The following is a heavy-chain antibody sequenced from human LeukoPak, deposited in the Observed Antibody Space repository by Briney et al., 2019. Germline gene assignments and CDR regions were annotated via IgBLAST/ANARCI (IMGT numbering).Heavy chain of an antibody. J-gene: IGHJ6*02. CDR2: IYSDGRT. Sequence: TGGSLRLSCAASGFTVSSSHLTWVRQAPGKGLEWVSLIYSDGRTYYADSVRGRFTISRDNSKNTLYLQMNSLRVEDTAVYYCVRPKHSSISWLHYGMDVWGQGTTVIVSS. D-gene: IGHD2-2*01. CDR3: VRPKHSSISWLHYGMDV. CDR1: GFTVSSSH. V-gene: IGHV3-66*04.